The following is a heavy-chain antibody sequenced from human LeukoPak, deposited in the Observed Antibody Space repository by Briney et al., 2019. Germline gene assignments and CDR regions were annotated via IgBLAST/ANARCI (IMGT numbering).Heavy chain of an antibody. J-gene: IGHJ6*02. D-gene: IGHD2-2*01. V-gene: IGHV3-23*01. CDR1: GVTLSTYA. Sequence: GGSLRLSCAASGVTLSTYAMSWVRQAPGKGREWVSAISGSGGSTYYADSVKGRFTISRDNSKNTLYLQMNSLRAEDTAVYYCAKPASSEYYYYGMDVWGQGTTVTVSS. CDR3: AKPASSEYYYYGMDV. CDR2: ISGSGGST.